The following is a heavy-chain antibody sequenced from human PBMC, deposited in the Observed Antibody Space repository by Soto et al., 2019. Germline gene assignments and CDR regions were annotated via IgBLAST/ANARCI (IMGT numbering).Heavy chain of an antibody. J-gene: IGHJ6*01. CDR1: GFTFSDYY. D-gene: IGHD3-9*01. V-gene: IGHV3-11*05. Sequence: GGSLRLSCAASGFTFSDYYMSWIRQAPGKGLEWVSYISSSSSYTNYADSVKGRFTISRDNAKNSLYLQMNSLRAEDTAVYYCARDYGPTPGAVLRYFDWLLSLYGMEVWGQGTTVTVSS. CDR3: ARDYGPTPGAVLRYFDWLLSLYGMEV. CDR2: ISSSSSYT.